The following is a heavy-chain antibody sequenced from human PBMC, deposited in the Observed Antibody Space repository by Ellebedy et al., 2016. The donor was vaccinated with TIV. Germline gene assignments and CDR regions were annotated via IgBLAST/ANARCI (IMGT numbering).Heavy chain of an antibody. CDR3: AKDAYYYDSSGFYYFDY. CDR2: ISYDGTNK. Sequence: GESLKISCAASGFTFNTYVMHWVRQAPGKGLEWVALISYDGTNKYYADSVKGRFTISRDNSKNTLSLQMDSLRPEDTAVYYCAKDAYYYDSSGFYYFDYWGQGTLVTVSS. D-gene: IGHD3-22*01. CDR1: GFTFNTYV. V-gene: IGHV3-30*18. J-gene: IGHJ4*02.